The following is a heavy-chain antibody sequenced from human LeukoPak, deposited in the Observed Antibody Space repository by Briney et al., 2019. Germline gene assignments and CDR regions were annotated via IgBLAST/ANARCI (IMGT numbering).Heavy chain of an antibody. Sequence: GGSLRLSCAASGFSFASFAMGWVRQPPGKGLEWVSTISDSGGRTHYADSVPGRFTISRDNSKNTLYLQINNLRAEDTAIYYCDAADFWGQGTLVTVSS. CDR1: GFSFASFA. D-gene: IGHD6-13*01. CDR2: ISDSGGRT. CDR3: DAADF. J-gene: IGHJ4*02. V-gene: IGHV3-23*01.